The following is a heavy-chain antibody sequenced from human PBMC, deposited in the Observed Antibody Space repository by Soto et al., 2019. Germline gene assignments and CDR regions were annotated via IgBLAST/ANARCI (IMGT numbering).Heavy chain of an antibody. J-gene: IGHJ4*02. Sequence: EVQLVESGGGLIQPGGSLRLSCAASGFTVSSNYMSWVRQAPGKGLEWVSVIYSGGSTYYADSVKGRFTISRDNSKNTLYLQMNRLRAEDTAVYYCASQQGYCSGGSCDSGVGYWGQGSLVTVSS. CDR2: IYSGGST. CDR3: ASQQGYCSGGSCDSGVGY. D-gene: IGHD2-15*01. V-gene: IGHV3-53*01. CDR1: GFTVSSNY.